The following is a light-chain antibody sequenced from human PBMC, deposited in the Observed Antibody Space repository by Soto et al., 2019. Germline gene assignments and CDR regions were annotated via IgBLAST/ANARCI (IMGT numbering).Light chain of an antibody. CDR2: EAS. Sequence: IVLSQSPGTLSSSTGERATHSCMASHSVSSNLAWYQQKPGQAPRLLIYEASSRATGIPDRFSGSGSGTDFTLTISRLEPEDFAVYYCQQYNNWLWTFGQGTKVDI. V-gene: IGKV3D-20*02. CDR3: QQYNNWLWT. CDR1: HSVSSN. J-gene: IGKJ1*01.